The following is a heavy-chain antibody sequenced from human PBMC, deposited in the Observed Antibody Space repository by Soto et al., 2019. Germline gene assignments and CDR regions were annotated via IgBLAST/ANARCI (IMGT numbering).Heavy chain of an antibody. CDR2: MFRGGSA. V-gene: IGHV4-4*02. J-gene: IGHJ4*02. D-gene: IGHD3-22*01. CDR3: ASRNYYDSSGQLR. Sequence: QVQLQESGSALVKPSGTLSLTCAVSGDSISSPNWWNWVRQPPGKGLEWIGEMFRGGSANYNQSLQNRLTISEDKSKNQFSLKLTSVTAADTAVYYCASRNYYDSSGQLRWGQGTLVTVSS. CDR1: GDSISSPNW.